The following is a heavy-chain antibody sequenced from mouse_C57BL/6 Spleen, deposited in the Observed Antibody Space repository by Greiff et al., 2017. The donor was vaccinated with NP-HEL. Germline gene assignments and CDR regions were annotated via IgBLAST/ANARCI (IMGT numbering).Heavy chain of an antibody. CDR2: IHPNSGST. V-gene: IGHV1-64*01. CDR1: GYTFTSYW. J-gene: IGHJ4*01. D-gene: IGHD2-2*01. Sequence: QVQLKQPGAELVKPGASVKLSCKASGYTFTSYWMHWVKQRPGQGLEWIGMIHPNSGSTNYNEKFKSKATLTVDKSSSTAYMQLSSLTSDDSAVYYCARATMVTDYYAMYYWGQGTSVTVSS. CDR3: ARATMVTDYYAMYY.